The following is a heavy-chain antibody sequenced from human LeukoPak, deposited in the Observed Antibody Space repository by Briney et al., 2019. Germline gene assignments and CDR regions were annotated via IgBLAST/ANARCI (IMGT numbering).Heavy chain of an antibody. CDR2: ISAYNGNT. J-gene: IGHJ6*02. Sequence: ASVKVSCKASGYAFTSYGISWVRQAPGQGLEWMGWISAYNGNTNYAQKLQGRVTMTTDTSTSTAYMELRSLRSDDTAVYYCAISSSAPPGPYYYYYYGMDVWGQGTTVTVSS. CDR1: GYAFTSYG. CDR3: AISSSAPPGPYYYYYYGMDV. V-gene: IGHV1-18*01. D-gene: IGHD6-13*01.